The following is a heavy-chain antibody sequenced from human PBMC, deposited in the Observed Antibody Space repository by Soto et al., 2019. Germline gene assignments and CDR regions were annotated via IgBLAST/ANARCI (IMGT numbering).Heavy chain of an antibody. CDR1: GYTFTSYG. V-gene: IGHV1-18*01. D-gene: IGHD2-2*01. CDR2: ISAYNGNT. CDR3: ARGSDIVVVPAAMSSWFDP. J-gene: IGHJ5*02. Sequence: ASVKVSCKASGYTFTSYGISWVRQAPGQGLEWMGWISAYNGNTNYAQKFQGRVTMTRNTSISTAYMELSSLRSEDTAVYYCARGSDIVVVPAAMSSWFDPWGQGTLVTVSS.